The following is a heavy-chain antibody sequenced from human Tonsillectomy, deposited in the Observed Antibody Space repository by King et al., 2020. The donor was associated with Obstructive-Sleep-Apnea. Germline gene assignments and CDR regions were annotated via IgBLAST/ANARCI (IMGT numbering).Heavy chain of an antibody. J-gene: IGHJ4*02. CDR2: ISSSSSYI. CDR1: GFTFSSYS. CDR3: ARAGGYQLYYFDY. V-gene: IGHV3-21*01. Sequence: QLVQSGGGLVKPGGSLRLSCAASGFTFSSYSMNWVRQAPGKGLEWVSSISSSSSYIYYADSVKGRFTISRDNAKNSLYLQMNSLRAEDTAVYYCARAGGYQLYYFDYWGQGTLVTVSS. D-gene: IGHD2-2*01.